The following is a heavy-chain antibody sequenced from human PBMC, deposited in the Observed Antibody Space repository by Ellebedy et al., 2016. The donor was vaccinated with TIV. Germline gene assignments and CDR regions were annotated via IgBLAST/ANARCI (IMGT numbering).Heavy chain of an antibody. CDR2: IKQDGSEK. D-gene: IGHD5-24*01. V-gene: IGHV3-7*04. Sequence: GGSLRLXXAASGFTLSDYYMNWVRQAPGKGLEWVANIKQDGSEKYYVDSVKGRFTISRDNAKNSLYLQMNSLRAEDTAVYFCARGEGWIDNWGQGTLVTVSS. J-gene: IGHJ4*02. CDR3: ARGEGWIDN. CDR1: GFTLSDYY.